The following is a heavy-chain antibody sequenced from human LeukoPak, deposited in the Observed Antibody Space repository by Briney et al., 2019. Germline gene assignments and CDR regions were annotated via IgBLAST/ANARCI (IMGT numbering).Heavy chain of an antibody. Sequence: GSSVKVSCKASGGTFSSYAISWVRQAPGQGLEWMGRIIPIFGTANYAQKFQGRVTITTDESTSTAYMELSSLRSEDTAVYYCAREGEMDDWNYQIWGQGTLVTVSS. D-gene: IGHD1-7*01. CDR2: IIPIFGTA. V-gene: IGHV1-69*05. CDR3: AREGEMDDWNYQI. CDR1: GGTFSSYA. J-gene: IGHJ4*02.